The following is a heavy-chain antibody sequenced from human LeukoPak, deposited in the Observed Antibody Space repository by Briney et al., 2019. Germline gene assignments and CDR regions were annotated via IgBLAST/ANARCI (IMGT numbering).Heavy chain of an antibody. D-gene: IGHD2-2*01. Sequence: GGSLRLSCAASGFTFSSYTMNWVRQAPGKGLEWVSSIISSGAYIYYADSVKGRFTISRDNAKDSLYLQMNSLRAEDTAVYYCARDFGGYCSSTNCYLGHLDYWGQGTLVTVSS. V-gene: IGHV3-21*03. J-gene: IGHJ4*02. CDR1: GFTFSSYT. CDR3: ARDFGGYCSSTNCYLGHLDY. CDR2: IISSGAYI.